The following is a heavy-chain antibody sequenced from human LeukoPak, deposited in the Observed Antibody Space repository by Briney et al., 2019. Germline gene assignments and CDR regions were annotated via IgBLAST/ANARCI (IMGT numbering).Heavy chain of an antibody. CDR1: GGSISSGSYY. CDR2: IYTSGST. D-gene: IGHD4-23*01. J-gene: IGHJ5*02. V-gene: IGHV4-61*02. Sequence: SETLSLTCTVSGGSISSGSYYWSWIRQPAGKGLEWIGRIYTSGSTNYNPSLKSRVTISVDTSKNQFSLKLSSVTAADTAVYYCARDLSNYGGNPFDPWGQGTLVTVSS. CDR3: ARDLSNYGGNPFDP.